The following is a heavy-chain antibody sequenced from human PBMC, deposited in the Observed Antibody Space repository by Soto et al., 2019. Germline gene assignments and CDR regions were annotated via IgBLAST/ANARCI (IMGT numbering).Heavy chain of an antibody. J-gene: IGHJ6*04. CDR1: GFTVSSKY. Sequence: EVQLVESGGGLVQPGGSLRLSCAASGFTVSSKYMSWVRQAPGKGLEWVSLIQSGGSTYYAGSVKGRFTISRDNSENTLFLQMNSLRVEDTAVYYCTRDEVHCSGGRCYGVLMDVCCEGATVCVSA. D-gene: IGHD2-15*01. CDR3: TRDEVHCSGGRCYGVLMDV. CDR2: IQSGGST. V-gene: IGHV3-66*01.